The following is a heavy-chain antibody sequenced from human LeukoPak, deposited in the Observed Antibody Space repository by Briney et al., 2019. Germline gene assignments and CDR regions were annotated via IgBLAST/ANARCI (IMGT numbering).Heavy chain of an antibody. CDR1: GGSISSYY. Sequence: PSETLSLTCTVSGGSISSYYWSWIRQPPGKGLEWIGYIYYSGSTNYNPSLKSRVAISVYTSKNQFSLKLSSVTAADTAVYYCARVGAARLGWYFDLWGRGTLVTVSS. CDR3: ARVGAARLGWYFDL. J-gene: IGHJ2*01. CDR2: IYYSGST. D-gene: IGHD6-6*01. V-gene: IGHV4-59*01.